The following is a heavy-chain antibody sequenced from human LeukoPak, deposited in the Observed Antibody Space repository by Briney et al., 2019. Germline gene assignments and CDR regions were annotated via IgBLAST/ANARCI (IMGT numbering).Heavy chain of an antibody. D-gene: IGHD6-19*01. CDR2: INQDGNGK. V-gene: IGHV3-7*01. J-gene: IGHJ5*02. CDR1: GFTFSNYW. Sequence: GGSLRLSCAASGFTFSNYWMNWVRQAPGKGPEWVANINQDGNGKYFVESVKGRFTVSRDNAKNSLYLQMNSLRAEDTAVYYCARGMTVAANWFDPWGQGTLVTVSS. CDR3: ARGMTVAANWFDP.